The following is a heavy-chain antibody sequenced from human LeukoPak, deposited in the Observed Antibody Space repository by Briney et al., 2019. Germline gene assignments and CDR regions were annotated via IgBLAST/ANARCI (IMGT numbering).Heavy chain of an antibody. J-gene: IGHJ4*02. CDR2: IWYDGSNE. Sequence: PGGSLRLSCAASGFTVNTYALHWVRQAPGKGLEWVAAIWYDGSNEHYTDSVKGRFTISRDNSKNTLYLQMNSLRAEDTAVYYCARDDSGSYQRRGYFDYWGQGTLVTVSS. CDR1: GFTVNTYA. D-gene: IGHD1-26*01. CDR3: ARDDSGSYQRRGYFDY. V-gene: IGHV3-30*04.